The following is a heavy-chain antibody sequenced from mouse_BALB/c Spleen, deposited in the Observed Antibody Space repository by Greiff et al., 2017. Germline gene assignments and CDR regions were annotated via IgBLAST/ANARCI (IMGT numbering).Heavy chain of an antibody. V-gene: IGHV3-6*02. D-gene: IGHD2-2*01. J-gene: IGHJ2*01. Sequence: EVQLQQSGPGLVKPSQSLSLTCSVTGYSITSGYYWNWIRQFPGNKLEWMGYISYDGSNNYNPSLKNRISITRDTSKNQFFLKLNSVTTEDTATYDCARDFGYYGYDLDCWGQGTTLTVSS. CDR3: ARDFGYYGYDLDC. CDR1: GYSITSGYY. CDR2: ISYDGSN.